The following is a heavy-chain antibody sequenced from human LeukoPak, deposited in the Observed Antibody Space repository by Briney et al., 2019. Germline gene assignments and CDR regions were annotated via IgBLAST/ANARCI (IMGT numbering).Heavy chain of an antibody. Sequence: PSETLSLTCAVYGGSFSGYYWSWIRQPPGKGLEWIGEINHSGSTNYNPSLKSRVTISVDTSKNQFSLKLSSVTAADTAVYYCARRGFWEQLQRYFDYWGQGTLVTVSS. V-gene: IGHV4-34*01. D-gene: IGHD1-26*01. CDR2: INHSGST. CDR3: ARRGFWEQLQRYFDY. J-gene: IGHJ4*02. CDR1: GGSFSGYY.